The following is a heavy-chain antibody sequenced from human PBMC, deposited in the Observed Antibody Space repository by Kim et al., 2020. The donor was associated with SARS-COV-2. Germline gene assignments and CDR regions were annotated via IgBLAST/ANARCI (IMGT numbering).Heavy chain of an antibody. CDR1: GGSISSYY. CDR3: AGERPSYCSGGSCYRGSKYYYGMDV. V-gene: IGHV4-59*01. CDR2: IYYSGST. D-gene: IGHD2-15*01. Sequence: SETLSLTCTVSGGSISSYYWSWIRQPPGKGLEWIGYIYYSGSTNYNPSLKSRVTISVDTSKNQFSLKLSSVTAADTAVYYCAGERPSYCSGGSCYRGSKYYYGMDVWGQGTTVTVSS. J-gene: IGHJ6*02.